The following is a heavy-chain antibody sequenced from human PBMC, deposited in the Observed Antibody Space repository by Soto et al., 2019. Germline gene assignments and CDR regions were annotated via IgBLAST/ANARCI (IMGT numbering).Heavy chain of an antibody. V-gene: IGHV1-3*01. Sequence: GSSVKASCEASGDTISNHAVHWVRQAPGQRLEWLGWIIAGNGNTQYSQKLQGRISFSRDTSANTVYMELSSLKSEDTAVYFCARGLENYLAGTYPEPGLHIW. J-gene: IGHJ3*02. CDR1: GDTISNHA. D-gene: IGHD1-1*01. CDR3: ARGLENYLAGTYPEPGLHI. CDR2: IIAGNGNT.